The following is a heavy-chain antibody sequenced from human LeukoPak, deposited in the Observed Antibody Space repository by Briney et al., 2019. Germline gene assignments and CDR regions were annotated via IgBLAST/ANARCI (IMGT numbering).Heavy chain of an antibody. V-gene: IGHV4-4*07. CDR1: GGSISSYY. J-gene: IGHJ4*02. CDR3: ARGGRSGSYSFDC. CDR2: IYSSGST. Sequence: SETLSLTCTVSGGSISSYYWSWIRQPAGRGLEWIGRIYSSGSTNYNPSLESRVTMSVDTSKNQFSLKLSSVTAADTAVYYCARGGRSGSYSFDCWGRGTLVTVSS. D-gene: IGHD1-26*01.